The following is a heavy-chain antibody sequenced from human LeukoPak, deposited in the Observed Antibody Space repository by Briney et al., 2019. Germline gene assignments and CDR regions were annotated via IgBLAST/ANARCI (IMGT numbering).Heavy chain of an antibody. Sequence: ASVKVSCKASGYTFTDYAMHWVRQAPGQRLEWMGWINTGNGNTRYSEKFQGRVTITMDTSASTAYMELSSLRSEDTAVYYCARFYDSSGYYSYGMDVWGQGTTVTVSS. CDR2: INTGNGNT. CDR1: GYTFTDYA. D-gene: IGHD3-22*01. J-gene: IGHJ6*02. V-gene: IGHV1-3*04. CDR3: ARFYDSSGYYSYGMDV.